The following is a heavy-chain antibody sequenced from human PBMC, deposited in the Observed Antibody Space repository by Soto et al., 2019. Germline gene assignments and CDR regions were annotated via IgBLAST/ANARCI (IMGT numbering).Heavy chain of an antibody. CDR3: ARAVRSWSYPYYCYLLAV. D-gene: IGHD3-16*02. CDR2: ISSSSSYT. CDR1: GFTFSDYY. J-gene: IGHJ6*02. Sequence: PGGSLRLCCASSGFTFSDYYMSWIRQAPGKGLEWVSYISSSSSYTNYADSVKGRFTISRDNAKNTLYLQMNSLRVEDTAVYYCARAVRSWSYPYYCYLLAVPGQGSTVP. V-gene: IGHV3-11*06.